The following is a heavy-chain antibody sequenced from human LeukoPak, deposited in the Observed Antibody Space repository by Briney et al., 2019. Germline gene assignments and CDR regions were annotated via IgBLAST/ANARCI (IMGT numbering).Heavy chain of an antibody. V-gene: IGHV4-59*11. J-gene: IGHJ4*02. CDR3: APRPAGTTWYGVFDY. CDR1: GASMSNHY. CDR2: IHYRETT. D-gene: IGHD6-13*01. Sequence: AETLSLTCTVSGASMSNHYWSWIRQPPGKGREWLGYIHYRETTNYNPPLQSRVTMSVDPSKSQFSLRLSSVTAADPALYYCAPRPAGTTWYGVFDYWSRGTLVTVSS.